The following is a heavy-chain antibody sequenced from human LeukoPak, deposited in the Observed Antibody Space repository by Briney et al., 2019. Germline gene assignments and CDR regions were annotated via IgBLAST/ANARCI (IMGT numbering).Heavy chain of an antibody. CDR1: GFTFSSYS. V-gene: IGHV3-21*04. D-gene: IGHD3-3*01. CDR3: ARGNYSGSYYDFWSGTEGFDP. J-gene: IGHJ5*02. CDR2: ISSSSSYI. Sequence: PGGSLRLSCAASGFTFSSYSMNWVRQAPGKGLEWVSSISSSSSYIYYADSVKGRFTISRDNAKNSLYLQMNSLRSEDTAVHYCARGNYSGSYYDFWSGTEGFDPWGQGTLVTVSA.